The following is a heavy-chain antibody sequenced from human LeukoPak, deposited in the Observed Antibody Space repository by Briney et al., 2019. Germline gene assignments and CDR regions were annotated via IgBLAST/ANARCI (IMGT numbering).Heavy chain of an antibody. V-gene: IGHV3-74*01. J-gene: IGHJ4*02. Sequence: LRLSPKCSGLTYSRYGMHWVRQAPGKQQKRVSLINSDGSSTNYADSVKGRFTISRDNAKNTLYLQMNSLRAEDTAVYYCARLYGGYGDYYLDYWGQGTLVTVSS. CDR3: ARLYGGYGDYYLDY. CDR1: GLTYSRYG. CDR2: INSDGSST. D-gene: IGHD4-17*01.